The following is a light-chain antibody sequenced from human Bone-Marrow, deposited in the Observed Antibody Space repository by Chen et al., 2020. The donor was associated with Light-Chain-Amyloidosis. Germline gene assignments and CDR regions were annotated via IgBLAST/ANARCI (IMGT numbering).Light chain of an antibody. CDR3: QSYHGRSQGV. CDR1: SGSIATNY. Sequence: NFMLTQPHSVSESPGKTVIISCTRSSGSIATNYVQWSQQRPGSSPTPVIYEDDQRPSGVPDRYDVSIERSSNSASLSISGLKTEDEADYYGQSYHGRSQGVCGGGTKLTVL. J-gene: IGLJ3*02. V-gene: IGLV6-57*01. CDR2: EDD.